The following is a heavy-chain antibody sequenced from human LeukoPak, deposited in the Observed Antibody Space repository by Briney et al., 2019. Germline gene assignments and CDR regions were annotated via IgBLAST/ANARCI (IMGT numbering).Heavy chain of an antibody. V-gene: IGHV1-18*01. Sequence: GASVKVSCKASGYTFSNYGISWVRQAPGQGLEWMGWVSVHTGNTYYAQRFQARVTMTTDTSTTTAYMELRSLRSEDTAVYYCARGGPQPFDYWGQGTLVTVSS. CDR2: VSVHTGNT. CDR3: ARGGPQPFDY. D-gene: IGHD2-2*01. J-gene: IGHJ4*02. CDR1: GYTFSNYG.